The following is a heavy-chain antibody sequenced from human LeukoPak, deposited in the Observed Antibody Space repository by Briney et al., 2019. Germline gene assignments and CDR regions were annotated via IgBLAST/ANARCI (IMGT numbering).Heavy chain of an antibody. CDR3: ARDACSTTICQAGGNWFDP. V-gene: IGHV1-46*01. J-gene: IGHJ5*02. CDR1: GYTFTSYY. Sequence: ASVKVSCKASGYTFTSYYMHWVRQAPGQGLEWMGIINPSGGSTSYAQKFQGRVTMTRDTSTSTVYMELSSLRSEDTAVYFCARDACSTTICQAGGNWFDPWGQGTLVIVS. D-gene: IGHD2-2*01. CDR2: INPSGGST.